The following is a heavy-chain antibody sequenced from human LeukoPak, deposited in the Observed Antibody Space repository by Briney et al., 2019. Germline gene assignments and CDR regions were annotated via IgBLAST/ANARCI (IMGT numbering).Heavy chain of an antibody. Sequence: ASVKVSCKASGYTFTGYYIHWVRQAPGQGLEWMGWINPNSGGTNYAQKFQGRVTMTRDTSISTAYMELSRLRSDDTAVYYCAAEYSSSSGGVDYWGQGTLVTVSS. CDR3: AAEYSSSSGGVDY. V-gene: IGHV1-2*02. D-gene: IGHD6-6*01. CDR2: INPNSGGT. J-gene: IGHJ4*02. CDR1: GYTFTGYY.